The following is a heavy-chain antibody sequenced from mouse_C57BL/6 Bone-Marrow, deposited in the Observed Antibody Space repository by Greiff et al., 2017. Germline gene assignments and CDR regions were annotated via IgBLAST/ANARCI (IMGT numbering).Heavy chain of an antibody. CDR1: GYAFSSYW. Sequence: VQLQESGAELVKPGASVKISCKASGYAFSSYWMNWVKQRPGKGLEWIGQIYPGDGDTNYNGKFKGKATLTADKSSSTAYMQLSSLTSEDSAVYFCARGGYSPWFAYWGQGTLVTVSA. CDR2: IYPGDGDT. CDR3: ARGGYSPWFAY. V-gene: IGHV1-80*01. D-gene: IGHD2-12*01. J-gene: IGHJ3*01.